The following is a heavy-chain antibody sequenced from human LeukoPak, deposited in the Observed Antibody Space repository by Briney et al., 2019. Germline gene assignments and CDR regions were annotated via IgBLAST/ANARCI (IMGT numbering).Heavy chain of an antibody. CDR3: ARSQPPDY. D-gene: IGHD2-2*01. Sequence: GGSLRLSCAASGFTFDDYTMHWVRQAPGKGLEWVSLISWDGGSTYYADSVKGRFTISRDNARNSLSLQMNSLRAEDTAVYYCARSQPPDYWGQGTLVPVSS. J-gene: IGHJ4*02. CDR2: ISWDGGST. CDR1: GFTFDDYT. V-gene: IGHV3-43*01.